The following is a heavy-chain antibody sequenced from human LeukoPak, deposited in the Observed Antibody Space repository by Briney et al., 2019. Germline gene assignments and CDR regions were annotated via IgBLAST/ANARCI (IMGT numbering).Heavy chain of an antibody. J-gene: IGHJ4*02. CDR3: ARSVGAAAHFDY. D-gene: IGHD6-13*01. Sequence: SETLSLTCTVSGGSINNYYWSWIRQPPGKGLEWIGYIYYSGSTNYNPSLKSRVTMSVDTSKNQFSLNLSSVTAADTAVYYCARSVGAAAHFDYWGQGTLVTVSS. V-gene: IGHV4-59*08. CDR1: GGSINNYY. CDR2: IYYSGST.